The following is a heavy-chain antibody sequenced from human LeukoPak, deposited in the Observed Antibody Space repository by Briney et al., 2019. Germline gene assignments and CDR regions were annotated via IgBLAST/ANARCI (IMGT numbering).Heavy chain of an antibody. CDR1: GGSINSYH. CDR3: ARGGKATVVTL. V-gene: IGHV4-4*07. J-gene: IGHJ4*02. Sequence: SETLSLTCTVSGGSINSYHWSWIRQPAGEGLEWIGRLYSSGSFNYNPSLKSRVSMSVDTSKNQFSLKLTSVTAADTAVYFCARGGKATVVTLWGPGILVTVS. D-gene: IGHD4-23*01. CDR2: LYSSGSF.